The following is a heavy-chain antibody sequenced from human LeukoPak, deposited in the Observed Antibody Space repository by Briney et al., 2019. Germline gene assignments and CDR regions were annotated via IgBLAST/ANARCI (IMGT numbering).Heavy chain of an antibody. Sequence: PSETLSLTCTVSGGSISSSSYYWSWIRQPAGKGLEWIGRIYTSGSTNYNPSLKSRVTISVDTSKNQFSLKLSSVTAADTAVYYCAREGYQLLFRTFYFDYWGQGTLVTVSS. CDR1: GGSISSSSYY. V-gene: IGHV4-61*02. D-gene: IGHD2-2*01. J-gene: IGHJ4*02. CDR3: AREGYQLLFRTFYFDY. CDR2: IYTSGST.